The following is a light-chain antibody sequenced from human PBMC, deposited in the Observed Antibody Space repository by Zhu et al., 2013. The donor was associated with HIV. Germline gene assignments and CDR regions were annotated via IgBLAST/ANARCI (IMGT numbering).Light chain of an antibody. CDR3: QQRSNWPPSLT. CDR1: QSVSSSH. J-gene: IGKJ4*01. V-gene: IGKV3D-20*02. CDR2: DAS. Sequence: EIVLTQSPGTVSLSPGERATLSCRASQSVSSSHLAWYQQKPGQAPRLLIYDASSRATGIPARFSGSGSGTDFTLTISSLEPEDFAVYYCQQRSNWPPSLTFGGGTKVEFK.